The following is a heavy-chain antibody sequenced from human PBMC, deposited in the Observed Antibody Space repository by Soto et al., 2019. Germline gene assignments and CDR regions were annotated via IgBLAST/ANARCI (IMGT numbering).Heavy chain of an antibody. Sequence: GGSLRLSCAASGFTFDDYAMHWVRQAPGKGLEWVSGISWNSGSIGYADSVKGRFTISRDNAKNSLYLQMNSLRAEDTALYYFPKSWGGTNPAYYYYSMDVWGKGTTVPVSS. D-gene: IGHD3-16*01. CDR2: ISWNSGSI. J-gene: IGHJ6*03. CDR1: GFTFDDYA. CDR3: PKSWGGTNPAYYYYSMDV. V-gene: IGHV3-9*01.